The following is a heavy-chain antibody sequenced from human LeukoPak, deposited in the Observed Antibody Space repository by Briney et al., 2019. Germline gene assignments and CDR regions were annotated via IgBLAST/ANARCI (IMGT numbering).Heavy chain of an antibody. CDR3: AREPTSSGWFDT. D-gene: IGHD3-3*01. J-gene: IGHJ5*02. V-gene: IGHV3-23*01. CDR1: GFTFSSYA. CDR2: ISGSGGRT. Sequence: GGSLRLSCAASGFTFSSYAMSWVRQAPGMGLEWVSAISGSGGRTYFADSLKGRFTISRDNSKNTLYIQMNSLIAEDTAVYYCAREPTSSGWFDTWGQGTLVTVSS.